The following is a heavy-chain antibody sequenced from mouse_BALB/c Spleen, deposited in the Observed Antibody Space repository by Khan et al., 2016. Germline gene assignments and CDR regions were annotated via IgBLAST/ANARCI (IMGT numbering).Heavy chain of an antibody. CDR2: ISYSGST. CDR3: ARWAANRYFDY. J-gene: IGHJ2*01. D-gene: IGHD6-1*01. Sequence: EVQLQESGPGLVKPSQSLSLTCTVTGYSITSDYAWNWIRQFPGNKLEWMGYISYSGSTSYNPSLKSRISITRDTSKNQFFLQLNSVTTEDTATXYCARWAANRYFDYWGQGTTLTVSS. CDR1: GYSITSDYA. V-gene: IGHV3-2*02.